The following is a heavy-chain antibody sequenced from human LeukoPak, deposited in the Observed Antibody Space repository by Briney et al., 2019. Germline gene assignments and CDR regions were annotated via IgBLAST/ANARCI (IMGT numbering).Heavy chain of an antibody. V-gene: IGHV3-73*01. Sequence: GGSLRHSCAASGFTFSGSAMHWVRQASGKGLEWVGRIRSKANSYATAYAASVKGRFTISRDDSKNTAYLQMNSLKTEDTAVYYCTRLSLGFGERGDYWGQGTLVTVSS. CDR3: TRLSLGFGERGDY. J-gene: IGHJ4*02. CDR1: GFTFSGSA. D-gene: IGHD3-10*01. CDR2: IRSKANSYAT.